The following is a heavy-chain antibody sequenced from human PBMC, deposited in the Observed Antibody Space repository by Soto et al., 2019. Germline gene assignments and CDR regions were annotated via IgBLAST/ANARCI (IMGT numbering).Heavy chain of an antibody. V-gene: IGHV3-21*06. Sequence: EVQLTESGGGLGKPGGSLRLSCEGSGFNFRNFNMIWVRQAPGKGLEWVLSVSGSSSYIYYADSVKGRFTVSRDNANNLVFLQMNGLRPEDTAMYYCARDLRGHYGPWGQGTMVTVSS. J-gene: IGHJ3*01. CDR1: GFNFRNFN. CDR2: VSGSSSYI. D-gene: IGHD4-17*01. CDR3: ARDLRGHYGP.